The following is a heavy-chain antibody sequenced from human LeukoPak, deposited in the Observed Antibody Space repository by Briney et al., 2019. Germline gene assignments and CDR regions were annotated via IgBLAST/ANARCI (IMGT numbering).Heavy chain of an antibody. CDR3: ARVRCSSNSCFPDY. CDR1: GFTFRTYW. CDR2: RKQDGSDK. J-gene: IGHJ4*02. V-gene: IGHV3-7*01. D-gene: IGHD2-2*01. Sequence: PGGSLRLSCAASGFTFRTYWMSGVREAPGRGLEWAAKRKQDGSDKYYVDSVKGRFTISRDNAKNSLFLQMNSLRAEDTAVYYCARVRCSSNSCFPDYWGQGTLVTVSS.